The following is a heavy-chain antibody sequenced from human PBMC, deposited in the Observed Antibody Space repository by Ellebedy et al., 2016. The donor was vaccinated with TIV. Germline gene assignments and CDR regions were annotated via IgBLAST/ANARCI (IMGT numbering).Heavy chain of an antibody. D-gene: IGHD3-3*01. Sequence: SETLSLXCAVSGGSISSGGYYWSWIRQPPGKGLEWIGYIYYSGSTNYNPSLKSRVTISVDTSKNQFSLKLSSVTAADTAVYYCARDLAATIFGVVGGWFDPWGQGTLVTVSS. CDR1: GGSISSGGYY. CDR2: IYYSGST. CDR3: ARDLAATIFGVVGGWFDP. V-gene: IGHV4-61*08. J-gene: IGHJ5*02.